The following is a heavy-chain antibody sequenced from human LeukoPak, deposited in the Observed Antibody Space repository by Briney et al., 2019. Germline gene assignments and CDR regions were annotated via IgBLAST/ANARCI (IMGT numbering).Heavy chain of an antibody. V-gene: IGHV4-4*07. CDR2: MDTSGHT. J-gene: IGHJ5*02. D-gene: IGHD2-15*01. CDR1: GGSISGYY. CDR3: ARHWSHSVAQFGRSYWFDP. Sequence: SETLSLTRIVSGGSISGYYWSWIRQPAGKGLEWIGHMDTSGHTNYNSSPMSRVTMSVDTSKNQFSLRLTSVTAADTAVYYCARHWSHSVAQFGRSYWFDPWGQGTLVTVSS.